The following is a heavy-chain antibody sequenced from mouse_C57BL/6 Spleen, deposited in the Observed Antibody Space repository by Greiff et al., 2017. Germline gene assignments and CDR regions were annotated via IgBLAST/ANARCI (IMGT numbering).Heavy chain of an antibody. CDR2: IYPSDSET. J-gene: IGHJ2*01. CDR3: ARSYYDYFDY. Sequence: QVQLQQPGAELVRPGSSVKLSCKASGYTFTSYWMDWVKQRPGQGLAWIGNIYPSDSETHYTQKFKDKATLTVDKSSSTAYMQLSSLTSEDSAVYYCARSYYDYFDYWGQGTTLTVSS. V-gene: IGHV1-61*01. CDR1: GYTFTSYW. D-gene: IGHD2-4*01.